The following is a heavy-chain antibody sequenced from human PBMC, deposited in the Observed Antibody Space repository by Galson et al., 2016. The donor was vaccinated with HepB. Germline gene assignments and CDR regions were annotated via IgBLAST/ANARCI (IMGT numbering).Heavy chain of an antibody. V-gene: IGHV4-30-2*01. Sequence: TLSLTCAVSGGSISSGGSSWNWIRQPPGKGLQWIGYIYSSGSSYYNPSLKSRVTVSADWSKNQFSLNLTSVTAADTAVYYCARGGIRAMVWGQGTLVTVSS. CDR1: GGSISSGGSS. J-gene: IGHJ4*02. CDR2: IYSSGSS. D-gene: IGHD2-8*01. CDR3: ARGGIRAMV.